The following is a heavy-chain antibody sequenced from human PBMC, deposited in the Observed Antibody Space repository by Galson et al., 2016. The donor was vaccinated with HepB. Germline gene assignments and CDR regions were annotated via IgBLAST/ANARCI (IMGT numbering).Heavy chain of an antibody. D-gene: IGHD3-16*01. CDR2: IFSGGYT. CDR3: AKLRDGYDWGAFDI. Sequence: SLRLSCAASGVTVSSNYMTWIRQAPGKGLEWVSVIFSGGYTYYSDSVEGRFTTSRDNSKNMVYLQMEGLRVEDTAKYYCAKLRDGYDWGAFDIWGLGTTVSVSS. V-gene: IGHV3-53*01. CDR1: GVTVSSNY. J-gene: IGHJ6*02.